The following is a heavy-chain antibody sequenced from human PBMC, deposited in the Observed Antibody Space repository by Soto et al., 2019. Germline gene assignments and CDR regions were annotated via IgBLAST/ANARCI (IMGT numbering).Heavy chain of an antibody. D-gene: IGHD5-18*01. CDR3: ARVESPLGTKLKWIQLWSIYYYYGMEV. J-gene: IGHJ6*02. V-gene: IGHV3-30-3*01. CDR1: GFTFSSYA. CDR2: ISYDGSNK. Sequence: GGSLRLSCAASGFTFSSYAMHWVRQAPGKGLEWVAVISYDGSNKYYADSVKGRFTISRDNSKNTLYLQMNSLRAEDTAVYYCARVESPLGTKLKWIQLWSIYYYYGMEVWGQGTTVTVSS.